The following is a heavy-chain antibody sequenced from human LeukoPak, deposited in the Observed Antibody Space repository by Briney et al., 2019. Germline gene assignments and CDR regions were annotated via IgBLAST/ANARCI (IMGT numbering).Heavy chain of an antibody. CDR2: INPNSGGT. V-gene: IGHV1-2*02. CDR1: GYTFTGYY. Sequence: ASVKVSCKASGYTFTGYYMHWVRQAPGQGLEWMGWINPNSGGTNYAQKFQGRVTMTRDTSISTAYMELSRLRSDDTAVYYCARDRGLYCSSTSCYASDWFDPWGQGTLVTVSS. D-gene: IGHD2-2*01. J-gene: IGHJ5*02. CDR3: ARDRGLYCSSTSCYASDWFDP.